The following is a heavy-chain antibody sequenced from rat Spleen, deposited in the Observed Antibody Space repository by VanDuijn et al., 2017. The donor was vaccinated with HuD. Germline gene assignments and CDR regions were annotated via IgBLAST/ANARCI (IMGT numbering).Heavy chain of an antibody. Sequence: EVQLVESGGGLVQPGRSLKLSCAASGFTFSNYYMAWVRQAPTKGLEWVAYISTGGGSTYYRDSVKGRFTISRDNAKSTLYLQMDSLRSEDTATYYCTTGSTMGIRGYFDYWGQGVMVTVSS. CDR2: ISTGGGST. CDR1: GFTFSNYY. D-gene: IGHD1-9*01. CDR3: TTGSTMGIRGYFDY. J-gene: IGHJ2*01. V-gene: IGHV5-27*01.